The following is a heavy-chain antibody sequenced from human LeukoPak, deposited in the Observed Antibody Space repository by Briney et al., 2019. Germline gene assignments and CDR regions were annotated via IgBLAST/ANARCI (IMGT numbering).Heavy chain of an antibody. CDR1: GFTFSSYA. Sequence: GGSLRLSCAASGFTFSSYAMNWVRQAPGKGLEWVSVISGSGTNTYYADSVKGRVTISRDNSKNTLYVQVNSLGTEDTAAYYCAKGSYYDSSGSFYFDYWGQGTLVTVSS. D-gene: IGHD3-22*01. V-gene: IGHV3-23*01. J-gene: IGHJ4*02. CDR2: ISGSGTNT. CDR3: AKGSYYDSSGSFYFDY.